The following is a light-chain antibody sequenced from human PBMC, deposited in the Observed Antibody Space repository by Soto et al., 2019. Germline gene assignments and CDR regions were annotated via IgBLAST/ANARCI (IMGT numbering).Light chain of an antibody. CDR2: LGS. V-gene: IGKV2-28*01. CDR1: QSLLHSNGNIY. Sequence: DIVLTQSPLSLPVTPGEPASISCRSSQSLLHSNGNIYLDWYLQKPGQSPQHLIYLGSIRASGVPDRFSGRGSGTDFTLKINRVEAEDVGVYYCMQAVQAPRTFGQGTKVEIK. CDR3: MQAVQAPRT. J-gene: IGKJ1*01.